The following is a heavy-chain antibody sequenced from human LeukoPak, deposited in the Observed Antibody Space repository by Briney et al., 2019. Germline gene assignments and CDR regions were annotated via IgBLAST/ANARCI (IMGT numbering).Heavy chain of an antibody. V-gene: IGHV1-3*01. J-gene: IGHJ4*02. CDR1: GYTFTSYA. Sequence: ASVKVSCKASGYTFTSYAMHWVRQAPGQRLEWMGWINAGNGNTQYSQEFQGRVTISRDTSASTAYMELSSLRSDDTAVYYCATSNHVAPALGYLDSWGQGTLVTVSS. CDR3: ATSNHVAPALGYLDS. CDR2: INAGNGNT. D-gene: IGHD5-18*01.